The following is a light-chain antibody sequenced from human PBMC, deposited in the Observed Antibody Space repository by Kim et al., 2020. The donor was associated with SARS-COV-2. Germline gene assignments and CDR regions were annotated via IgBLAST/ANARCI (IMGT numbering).Light chain of an antibody. V-gene: IGLV2-14*03. J-gene: IGLJ2*01. CDR2: DVS. CDR3: SSYTSSSTVV. Sequence: HSALTQPASVSGSPGQSITISCTGTSSDVGGYNYVSWYQQHPGKAPKLMIYDVSKRPSGVSNRFSGSKSGNTASLTISGLQAEDEADYYCSSYTSSSTVVFGGGTQLTVL. CDR1: SSDVGGYNY.